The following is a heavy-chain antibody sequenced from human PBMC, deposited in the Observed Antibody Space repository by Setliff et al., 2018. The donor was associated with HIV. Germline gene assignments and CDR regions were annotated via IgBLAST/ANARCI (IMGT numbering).Heavy chain of an antibody. CDR3: ARDSSRGDRLRY. D-gene: IGHD2-21*02. CDR1: GFTFSDYY. Sequence: GGSLRLSCVASGFTFSDYYMIWIRQAPGQGLEWVSYISTSSATKYYADSVKGRFTISRDNAKNSLYLQMNSVRADDTAVYYCARDSSRGDRLRYWGQGTLVTVSS. CDR2: ISTSSATK. J-gene: IGHJ4*02. V-gene: IGHV3-11*01.